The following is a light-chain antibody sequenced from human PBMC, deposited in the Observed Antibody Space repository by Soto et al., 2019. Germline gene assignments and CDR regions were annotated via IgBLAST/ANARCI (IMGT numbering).Light chain of an antibody. V-gene: IGKV3-20*01. CDR1: QSVSSSY. CDR3: QQYGSSPRT. Sequence: EIVLTQSPGTLSLSPGERATLSCRASQSVSSSYLAWYHQKPGQAPRLIIYDASNRATGIPARFSGSGSGTDCTLIISRLEPEDFAVYYCQQYGSSPRTFGQGTKVDIK. CDR2: DAS. J-gene: IGKJ1*01.